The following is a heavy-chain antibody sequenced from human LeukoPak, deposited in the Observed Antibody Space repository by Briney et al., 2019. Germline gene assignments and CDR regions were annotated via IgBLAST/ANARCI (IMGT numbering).Heavy chain of an antibody. V-gene: IGHV4-59*02. CDR3: AREGWPDDAFDI. CDR1: GFTVSNNY. D-gene: IGHD2-15*01. Sequence: GSLRLSCAASGFTVSNNYISWIRQPPGKGLEWIGYIYYSGSTNYNPSLKSRVTISVDTSKNQFSLKLSSVTAADTAVYYCAREGWPDDAFDIWGQGTMVTVSS. J-gene: IGHJ3*02. CDR2: IYYSGST.